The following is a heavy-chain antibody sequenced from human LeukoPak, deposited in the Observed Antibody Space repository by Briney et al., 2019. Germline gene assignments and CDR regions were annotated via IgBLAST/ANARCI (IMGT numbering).Heavy chain of an antibody. CDR2: IYTSGST. Sequence: SETLSLTCTVSGGSISSYYWSWIRRPAGKGLEWIGRIYTSGSTNYNPSLKSRVTMSVDTSKNQFSLKLSSVTAADTAVYYCARDDVLLWFGELLFAGAFDIWGQGTMVTVSS. J-gene: IGHJ3*02. CDR1: GGSISSYY. V-gene: IGHV4-4*07. D-gene: IGHD3-10*01. CDR3: ARDDVLLWFGELLFAGAFDI.